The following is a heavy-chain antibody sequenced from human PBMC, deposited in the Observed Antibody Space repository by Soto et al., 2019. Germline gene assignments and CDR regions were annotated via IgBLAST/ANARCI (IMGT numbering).Heavy chain of an antibody. J-gene: IGHJ6*02. Sequence: ASVKVSCKAAGYTFTGYYMHWVRQAPGQGLEWMGWINPNSGGTNYAQKFQGRVTMTRDTSISTAYMELSRLRSDDTAVYYCARDYGEQLASYHYYGMDVWGQGTTVTFSS. CDR3: ARDYGEQLASYHYYGMDV. D-gene: IGHD6-6*01. V-gene: IGHV1-2*02. CDR2: INPNSGGT. CDR1: GYTFTGYY.